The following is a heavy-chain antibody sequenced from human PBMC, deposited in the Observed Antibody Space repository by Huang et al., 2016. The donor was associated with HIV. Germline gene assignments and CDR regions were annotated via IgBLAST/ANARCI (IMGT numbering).Heavy chain of an antibody. Sequence: EEQLVQSGAEVRKPGESLKISCEGSGYSFAKYWIGWVRQMSGKGLEWMGIIYPDYSDTRYSPSFQGQVSISADKSISTAYLQWSSLKASDTAMYYCARLDTARNYYYYGLDVWGQRTSVSVSS. CDR3: ARLDTARNYYYYGLDV. CDR1: GYSFAKYW. V-gene: IGHV5-51*01. J-gene: IGHJ6*02. D-gene: IGHD5-18*01. CDR2: IYPDYSDT.